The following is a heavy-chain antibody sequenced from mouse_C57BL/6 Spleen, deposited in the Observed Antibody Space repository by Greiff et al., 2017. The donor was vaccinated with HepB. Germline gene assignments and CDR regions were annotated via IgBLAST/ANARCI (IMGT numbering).Heavy chain of an antibody. Sequence: EVKVEESGPGLVKPSQSLSLTCSVTGYSITSGYYWNWIRQFPGNKLEWMGYISYDGSNNYNPSLKNRISITRDTSKNQFFLKLNSVTTEDTATYYCARDPLRDYFDYWGQGTTLTVSS. CDR1: GYSITSGYY. CDR2: ISYDGSN. J-gene: IGHJ2*01. CDR3: ARDPLRDYFDY. V-gene: IGHV3-6*01. D-gene: IGHD1-1*01.